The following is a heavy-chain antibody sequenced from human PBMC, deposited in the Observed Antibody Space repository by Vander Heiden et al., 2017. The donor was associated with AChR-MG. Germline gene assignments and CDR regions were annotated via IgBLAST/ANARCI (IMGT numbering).Heavy chain of an antibody. CDR3: AKGGLYNWNDVSYYYYGMDV. Sequence: EVQLLESGGGLVQPGGSLRLSCAASGFTFSSYAISWVRQAPGKGREWVSAISGSGGSTYYADSVKGRFTISRDNSKNTLYLQMNSLRAEDTAVYYCAKGGLYNWNDVSYYYYGMDVWGQGTTVTVSS. CDR2: ISGSGGST. D-gene: IGHD1-1*01. J-gene: IGHJ6*02. V-gene: IGHV3-23*01. CDR1: GFTFSSYA.